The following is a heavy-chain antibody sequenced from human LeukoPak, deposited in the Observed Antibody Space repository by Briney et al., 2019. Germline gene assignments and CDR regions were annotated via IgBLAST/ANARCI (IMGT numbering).Heavy chain of an antibody. V-gene: IGHV3-23*01. CDR2: ISGSGGST. J-gene: IGHJ4*02. D-gene: IGHD5-12*01. Sequence: GGSLRLSCAASGFTFSSYGMHWVRQAPGKGLEWVSAISGSGGSTYYADSVKGRFTISRDNSKNTLYLQMNSLRAEDTAVYYCAKESRGYSGYDGTFDYWGQGTLVTVSS. CDR3: AKESRGYSGYDGTFDY. CDR1: GFTFSSYG.